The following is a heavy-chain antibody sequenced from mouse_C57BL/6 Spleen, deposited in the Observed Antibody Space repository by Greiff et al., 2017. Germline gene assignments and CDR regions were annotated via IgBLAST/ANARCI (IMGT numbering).Heavy chain of an antibody. CDR1: GYSFTGYY. V-gene: IGHV1-42*01. CDR3: ARMDYKYAWFAY. D-gene: IGHD2-14*01. CDR2: INPSTGGT. Sequence: VQLQQSGPELVKPGASVKISCKASGYSFTGYYMNWVKQSPEKSLEWIGEINPSTGGTTYNQKFKAKATLTVDKSSSTAYMQLKSLTSEDSAVYYCARMDYKYAWFAYWGQGTLVTVSA. J-gene: IGHJ3*01.